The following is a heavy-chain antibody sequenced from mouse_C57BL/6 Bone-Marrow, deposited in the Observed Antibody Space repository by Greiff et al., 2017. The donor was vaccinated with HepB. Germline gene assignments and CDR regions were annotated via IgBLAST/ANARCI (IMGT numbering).Heavy chain of an antibody. Sequence: EVQLVESGPGMVKPSQSLSLTCTVTGYSITSGYDWHWIRHFPGNKLEWMGYISYSGSTNYNPSLKSRISITHDTSKNHFFLKLNSVTTEDTATYYCARGNWDERDYFDYWGQGTTLTVSS. D-gene: IGHD4-1*01. CDR3: ARGNWDERDYFDY. CDR2: ISYSGST. CDR1: GYSITSGYD. V-gene: IGHV3-1*01. J-gene: IGHJ2*01.